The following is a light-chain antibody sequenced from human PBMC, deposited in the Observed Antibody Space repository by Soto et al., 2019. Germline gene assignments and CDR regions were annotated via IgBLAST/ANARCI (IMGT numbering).Light chain of an antibody. J-gene: IGKJ2*01. CDR3: QQYDSYPYT. CDR2: KAS. Sequence: QMTQSPSTLSASVGDRVTITCRASQSVSRWLAWYHQQPGRAPKVLIYKASTLEIGVQSRFSGSGSGTEFTLTISSLEPDDFATYYCQQYDSYPYTFGQGTKVDIK. CDR1: QSVSRW. V-gene: IGKV1-5*03.